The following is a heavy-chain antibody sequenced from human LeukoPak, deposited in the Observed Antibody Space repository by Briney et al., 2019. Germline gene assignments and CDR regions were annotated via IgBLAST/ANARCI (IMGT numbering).Heavy chain of an antibody. CDR1: GLTFSDYS. Sequence: GGSLRLSCAASGLTFSDYSMNWVRQAPGKGLVCVLRINIDGSSTTYADSVKGRFTISRDNAKNTLYLQMNSLRAEDTAVYYCARSRRQFNGIAAPYYNYMDVWGKGTTVIVSS. D-gene: IGHD6-13*01. CDR2: INIDGSST. CDR3: ARSRRQFNGIAAPYYNYMDV. V-gene: IGHV3-74*01. J-gene: IGHJ6*03.